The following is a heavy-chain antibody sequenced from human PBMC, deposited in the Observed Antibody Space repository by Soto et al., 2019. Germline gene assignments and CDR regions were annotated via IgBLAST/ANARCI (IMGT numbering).Heavy chain of an antibody. V-gene: IGHV3-23*01. Sequence: EVQLMESGGGLVQRGGSLRLSFAASGFIVNNYAMTWVRQAPGKGLEWDARVSGRGGSAYYADSVKGRLTISRDNSNNTLYLKKNNVRGADTDVYDWVRRAGGAVVRYSDLWGRGTLVSVFS. J-gene: IGHJ2*01. CDR2: VSGRGGSA. D-gene: IGHD2-21*01. CDR3: VRRAGGAVVRYSDL. CDR1: GFIVNNYA.